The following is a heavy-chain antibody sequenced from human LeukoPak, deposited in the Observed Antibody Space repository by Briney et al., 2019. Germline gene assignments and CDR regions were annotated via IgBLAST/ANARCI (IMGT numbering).Heavy chain of an antibody. Sequence: SETLSLTCTVSGGSISSYYWSWIRQPAGKGLEWIGRIYTSGSTNYNPSLKSRVTMSVDTSKNQFSLRLSAVTAADTAVYYCARDPGAAAGLDAFDIWGQGTMVTVSS. D-gene: IGHD6-13*01. CDR2: IYTSGST. V-gene: IGHV4-4*07. CDR3: ARDPGAAAGLDAFDI. CDR1: GGSISSYY. J-gene: IGHJ3*02.